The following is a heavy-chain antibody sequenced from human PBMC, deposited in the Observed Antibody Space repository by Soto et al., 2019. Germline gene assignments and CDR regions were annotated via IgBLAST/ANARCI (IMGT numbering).Heavy chain of an antibody. Sequence: SLRLSCAASGFTFDDYAMHWVRQAPGKGLEWVSGISWNSGSIGYADSVKGRFTISRDNAKNSLYLQMNSLRAEDTALYYCAKDIFEATTTVTSFDYWGQGTLVTVSS. CDR3: AKDIFEATTTVTSFDY. J-gene: IGHJ4*02. CDR1: GFTFDDYA. CDR2: ISWNSGSI. V-gene: IGHV3-9*01. D-gene: IGHD4-17*01.